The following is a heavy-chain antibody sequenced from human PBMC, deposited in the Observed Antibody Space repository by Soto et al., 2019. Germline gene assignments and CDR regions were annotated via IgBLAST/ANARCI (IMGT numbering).Heavy chain of an antibody. J-gene: IGHJ4*02. Sequence: SETLSLTCAVYGGSFSGYYWSWIRQPPGKGLEWIGEINHSGSTNYNPSLKSRVTTSVDTSKNQFSLKLSSVTAADTAVYYCARGLRYDSSGYRYFDYWGQGTLVTVSS. V-gene: IGHV4-34*01. CDR1: GGSFSGYY. D-gene: IGHD3-22*01. CDR3: ARGLRYDSSGYRYFDY. CDR2: INHSGST.